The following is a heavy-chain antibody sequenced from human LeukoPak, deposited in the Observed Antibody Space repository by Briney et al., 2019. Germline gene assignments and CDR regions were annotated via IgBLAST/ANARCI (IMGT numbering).Heavy chain of an antibody. Sequence: SQTLSLTCAISGDIVSSNSAAWNWLRQSPSRGLEWLGRTYYRSNLYNDYAVSVKSRMTINPDISKNQFSLQLNSVTPEDTAVYYCARDREAHLDYWGQGTLVTVSS. CDR1: GDIVSSNSAA. CDR3: ARDREAHLDY. CDR2: TYYRSNLYN. V-gene: IGHV6-1*01. J-gene: IGHJ4*02.